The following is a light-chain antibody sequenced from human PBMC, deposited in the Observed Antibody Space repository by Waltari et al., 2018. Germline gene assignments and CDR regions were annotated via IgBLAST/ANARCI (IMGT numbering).Light chain of an antibody. Sequence: QSVLTQPPSASGTPGQRVTISCSGSSSNIGSNVVNWYQQIPGTTPKLLIYRNDQRPAGGPDRFSGSKSGTSASRAISGLRSEDEADYYCAVWDDSLHGRWEFGGGTKLTVL. CDR1: SSNIGSNV. CDR2: RND. CDR3: AVWDDSLHGRWE. J-gene: IGLJ3*02. V-gene: IGLV1-44*01.